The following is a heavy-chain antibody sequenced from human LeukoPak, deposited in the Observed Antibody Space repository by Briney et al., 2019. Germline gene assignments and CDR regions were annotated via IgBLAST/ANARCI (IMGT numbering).Heavy chain of an antibody. CDR2: MNPNSGNT. CDR3: ATVGAATIRYYYYDMGV. Sequence: ASVKLSCKASGYTFTSYDINRVRQATGQGLEWMGWMNPNSGNTGYAQKFQGRVTMTRNTSISTAYMELSSLRSEDTAVYYCATVGAATIRYYYYDMGVWGQGTTVTVSS. D-gene: IGHD5-12*01. V-gene: IGHV1-8*01. J-gene: IGHJ6*02. CDR1: GYTFTSYD.